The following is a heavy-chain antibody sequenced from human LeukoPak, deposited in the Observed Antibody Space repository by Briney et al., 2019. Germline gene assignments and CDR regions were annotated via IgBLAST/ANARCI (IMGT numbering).Heavy chain of an antibody. J-gene: IGHJ5*02. V-gene: IGHV1-2*02. CDR1: GYTFTGYY. CDR3: ARSPGLDTAVVNRP. Sequence: ASVKVSCKTSGYTFTGYYIHWVRQAPGQGLEWMGWINPNSGGTNYAQNFQGRVTMTRDTAINTAYMELGRLRSDDTAVYYCARSPGLDTAVVNRPWGQGTLITVSS. CDR2: INPNSGGT. D-gene: IGHD5-18*01.